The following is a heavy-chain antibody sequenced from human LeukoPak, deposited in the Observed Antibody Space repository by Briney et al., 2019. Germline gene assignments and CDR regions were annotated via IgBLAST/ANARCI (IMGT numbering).Heavy chain of an antibody. CDR2: IYHSGST. D-gene: IGHD1-26*01. V-gene: IGHV4-30-2*01. CDR1: GGSISSGGYS. J-gene: IGHJ4*02. Sequence: SETLSLTCADSGGSISSGGYSWSWIRQPPGKGLERIGYIYHSGSTNYNPSLKSRVTISVDRSKNQFSLKLSSVTAADTAVYYCARGQRRGYYSGSFGPSPDFFHFHYWGQGTLVTVSS. CDR3: ARGQRRGYYSGSFGPSPDFFHFHY.